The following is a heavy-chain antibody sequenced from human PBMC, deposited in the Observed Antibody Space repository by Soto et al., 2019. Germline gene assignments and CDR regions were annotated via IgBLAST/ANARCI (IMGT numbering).Heavy chain of an antibody. CDR1: GFTFSNYW. CDR3: ARDPVGLISWFDS. Sequence: GGSLRLSCAASGFTFSNYWMHWVRQAPGKGLVWVSRINSDGSSTTYADSVKGRFTISRDNAKSTLYLQMNSLRADDTAIYYCARDPVGLISWFDSWGQGTLVTVSS. D-gene: IGHD3-16*02. J-gene: IGHJ5*01. V-gene: IGHV3-74*01. CDR2: INSDGSST.